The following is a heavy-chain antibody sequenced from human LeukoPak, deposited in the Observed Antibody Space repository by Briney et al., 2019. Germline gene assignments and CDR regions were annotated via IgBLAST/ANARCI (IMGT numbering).Heavy chain of an antibody. CDR2: ISGDGRSA. CDR3: VGGGRDGYNKYFHH. J-gene: IGHJ1*01. CDR1: GFTFSAYA. V-gene: IGHV3-64D*06. D-gene: IGHD5-24*01. Sequence: GGSLRLSCSASGFTFSAYAMHWVRQAPGRGLQYVSVISGDGRSASYADSMKGRFTISRDNSKNTVYLQMTSLRVQDTAVYYCVGGGRDGYNKYFHHWGQGTLVTVSS.